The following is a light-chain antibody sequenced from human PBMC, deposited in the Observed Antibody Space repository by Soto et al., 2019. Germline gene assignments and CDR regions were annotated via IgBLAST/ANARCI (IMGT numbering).Light chain of an antibody. Sequence: DIQMTQSPSPLSASVGDRVTITCRASQSISSWLAWYPQKPGKAPKLLLYKASSLESGVPSRFSGSGSGTEFTLTISSLQPDDFATYYCQQYNSYSRTFGQGTKVEIK. CDR2: KAS. CDR3: QQYNSYSRT. V-gene: IGKV1-5*03. CDR1: QSISSW. J-gene: IGKJ1*01.